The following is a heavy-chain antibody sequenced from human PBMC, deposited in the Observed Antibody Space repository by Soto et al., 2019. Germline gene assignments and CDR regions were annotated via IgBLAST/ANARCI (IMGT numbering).Heavy chain of an antibody. CDR2: ISPYNGNT. V-gene: IGHV1-18*01. CDR1: GYTFTSYG. J-gene: IGHJ5*02. D-gene: IGHD2-2*01. Sequence: QIHLVQSGGEVKKPGASVKVSCKASGYTFTSYGIIWVRQAPGQGLEWMGWISPYNGNTNYAQNFQGRVTLTTDTSTSTAYMELRNLRSDDTAVYYCARDLSIMGNCFEPWGQGTLVTVSS. CDR3: ARDLSIMGNCFEP.